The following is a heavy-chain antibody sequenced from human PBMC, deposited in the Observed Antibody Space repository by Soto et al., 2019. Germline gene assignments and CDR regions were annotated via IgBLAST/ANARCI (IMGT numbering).Heavy chain of an antibody. Sequence: GGSLRLSCAASGFTFSDHYMDWVRQAPGKGLEWVGRTRNKANSYTTEYAASVKGRFTISRDDSKNSLYLQMNSLKTEDTAVYYCARSAAAGTWGYYYYYYMDVWGKGTTVTVSS. D-gene: IGHD6-13*01. J-gene: IGHJ6*03. CDR3: ARSAAAGTWGYYYYYYMDV. CDR2: TRNKANSYTT. CDR1: GFTFSDHY. V-gene: IGHV3-72*01.